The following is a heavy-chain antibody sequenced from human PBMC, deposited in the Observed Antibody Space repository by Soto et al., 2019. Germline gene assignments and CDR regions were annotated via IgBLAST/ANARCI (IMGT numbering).Heavy chain of an antibody. CDR1: GDSVSSNTAS. Sequence: QVQLQQSGPGLVKPSQTLSLTCAISGDSVSSNTASWNWIRQSPSRGLEWLGRTYFRSKWYNDYAVSVKSRIIINPDTSNNQFSLQLNSVTPEDTAVYFCAKGDNLGPKIGYAFDPWGQGIMVTVSS. J-gene: IGHJ5*02. V-gene: IGHV6-1*01. CDR2: TYFRSKWYN. CDR3: AKGDNLGPKIGYAFDP. D-gene: IGHD5-12*01.